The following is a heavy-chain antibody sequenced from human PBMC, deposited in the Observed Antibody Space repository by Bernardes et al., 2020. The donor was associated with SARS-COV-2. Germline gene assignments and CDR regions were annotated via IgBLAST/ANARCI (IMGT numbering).Heavy chain of an antibody. CDR2: ITWDGDPT. CDR3: AKDIAQSGGKEEGFDF. Sequence: GGSLRLSCAASGFTFDDYTMHWVRQAPGKGLEWVSLITWDGDPTYYADSVKGRFTISRDNSKSSLYLQMSSLRPEDTGMYYCAKDIAQSGGKEEGFDFWGQGTPVTVSS. CDR1: GFTFDDYT. J-gene: IGHJ4*02. V-gene: IGHV3-43*01. D-gene: IGHD6-25*01.